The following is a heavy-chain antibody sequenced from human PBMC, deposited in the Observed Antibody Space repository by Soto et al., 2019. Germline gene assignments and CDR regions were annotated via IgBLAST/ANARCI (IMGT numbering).Heavy chain of an antibody. CDR2: ISPKSGNI. CDR1: GYTFTRNG. J-gene: IGHJ6*02. CDR3: VKDRDSNSWPSRDV. Sequence: ASVKVSCKTSGYTFTRNGISWVQQAPGQGLEWMGWISPKSGNIKYAQKFQGRVIMTTGTSTSTAYMELRSLRSDDTAVYYCVKDRDSNSWPSRDVWGPGTTVTVSS. V-gene: IGHV1-18*01. D-gene: IGHD3-22*01.